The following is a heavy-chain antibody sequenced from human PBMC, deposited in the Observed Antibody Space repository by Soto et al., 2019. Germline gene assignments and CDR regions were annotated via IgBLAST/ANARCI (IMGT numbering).Heavy chain of an antibody. CDR3: ARDYDLGFSNSWSGGD. J-gene: IGHJ4*02. D-gene: IGHD6-13*01. CDR1: GFTFSDYY. Sequence: QVQLVESGGGLVKPGGSLRLSCAASGFTFSDYYMNWIRQAPGKGLEWVSYISSSGYTIFYADSVKGRFTISRDNAKNSLYLQMTSLRAEDTAVYYCARDYDLGFSNSWSGGDWCQGTLVTVSS. V-gene: IGHV3-11*01. CDR2: ISSSGYTI.